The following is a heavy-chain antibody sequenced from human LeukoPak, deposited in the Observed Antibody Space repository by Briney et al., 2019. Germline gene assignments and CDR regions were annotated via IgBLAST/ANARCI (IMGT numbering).Heavy chain of an antibody. CDR3: PRVRGYSYYMDV. CDR2: ISSSSSYI. CDR1: GFTFSSYS. D-gene: IGHD3-10*01. Sequence: PGGSLRLSCAASGFTFSSYSMNWVRQAPGKGLEWVSSISSSSSYIYYADSVKGRFTISRDNAKNSLYLQVNSLRADDTAVYYCPRVRGYSYYMDVWRKRTTVTVSS. V-gene: IGHV3-21*01. J-gene: IGHJ6*03.